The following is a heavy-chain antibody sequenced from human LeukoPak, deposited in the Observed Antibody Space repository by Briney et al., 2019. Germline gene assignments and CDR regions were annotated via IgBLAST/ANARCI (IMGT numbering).Heavy chain of an antibody. J-gene: IGHJ4*02. CDR3: AKDPISPIDY. V-gene: IGHV3-23*01. Sequence: GGSLRLSCAASGFTFSSYAMSWVRQAPGKGPERVSAISGSGGSTYYADSVKGRFTISRDNSKNTLYLQMNSLRAEDTAVYYCAKDPISPIDYWGQGTLVTVSS. CDR1: GFTFSSYA. CDR2: ISGSGGST.